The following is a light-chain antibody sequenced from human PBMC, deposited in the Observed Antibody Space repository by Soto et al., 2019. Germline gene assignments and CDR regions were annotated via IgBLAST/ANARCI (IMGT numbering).Light chain of an antibody. J-gene: IGKJ5*01. CDR1: QSISSH. CDR3: QQSYGTPIT. V-gene: IGKV1-39*01. CDR2: TAS. Sequence: DIRMTQSPSSLSASVGDTVTITCRASQSISSHLNWYQQKPGKAPNLLMYTASNLQSEVPSRFSGSGSGTDFTLTITSLQPEDFATYYCQQSYGTPITFGQGTRLEIK.